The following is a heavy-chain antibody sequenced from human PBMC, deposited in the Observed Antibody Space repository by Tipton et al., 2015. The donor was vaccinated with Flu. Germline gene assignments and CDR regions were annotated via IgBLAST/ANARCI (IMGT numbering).Heavy chain of an antibody. J-gene: IGHJ3*02. CDR3: ARDDAFDI. Sequence: SLRLSCAASGFTFDAYAMHWVRQAPGKGLEWVSGLGWNSGDIRYADSVKGRFTISRDNAKNSLYLQMNSLIPEDTALYYCARDDAFDIWGHGTMVTVAS. CDR1: GFTFDAYA. V-gene: IGHV3-9*01. CDR2: LGWNSGDI.